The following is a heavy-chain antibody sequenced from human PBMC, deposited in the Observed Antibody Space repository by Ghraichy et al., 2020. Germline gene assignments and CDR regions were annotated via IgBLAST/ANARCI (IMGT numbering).Heavy chain of an antibody. J-gene: IGHJ6*02. D-gene: IGHD3-3*01. CDR1: GFTFSRYW. V-gene: IGHV3-7*03. CDR2: IKHGGIEK. CDR3: ARGFWSGLNYDMDV. Sequence: GSLRLSCAASGFTFSRYWMTWVRQAPGKGLEWVADIKHGGIEKFYVDSVKGRFTISRDDAESSLYLQMNSLRADDTAVYYCARGFWSGLNYDMDVWGQGTTVSVSS.